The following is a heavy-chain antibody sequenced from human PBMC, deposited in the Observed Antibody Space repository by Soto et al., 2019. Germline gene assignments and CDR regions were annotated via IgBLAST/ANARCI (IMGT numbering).Heavy chain of an antibody. CDR1: GFTFSSYW. CDR2: IKQDGSEK. Sequence: PGGSLRLSCAASGFTFSSYWMSWVRQAPGKGLEWVANIKQDGSEKYYVDSVKGRFTISRDNAKNSLYLQMNSLRAEDTAVYYCARARLTSSGWYDAFDIWGQGTMVTVSS. CDR3: ARARLTSSGWYDAFDI. D-gene: IGHD6-19*01. V-gene: IGHV3-7*01. J-gene: IGHJ3*02.